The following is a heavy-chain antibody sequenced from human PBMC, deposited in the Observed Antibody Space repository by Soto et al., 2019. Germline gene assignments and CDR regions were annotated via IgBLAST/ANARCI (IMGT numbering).Heavy chain of an antibody. D-gene: IGHD2-21*02. Sequence: ERQLVESGGGLVNPGESLRISCEGFGFSFSVRTLNWVRQAPGKGLEWISSISGSSSLKYYADSVRGRFTISRDNAKNTMYLQMSSLRVEDTAMYYCVRGDRREYWGQGTLVTVSS. CDR2: ISGSSSLK. CDR3: VRGDRREY. J-gene: IGHJ1*01. CDR1: GFSFSVRT. V-gene: IGHV3-21*06.